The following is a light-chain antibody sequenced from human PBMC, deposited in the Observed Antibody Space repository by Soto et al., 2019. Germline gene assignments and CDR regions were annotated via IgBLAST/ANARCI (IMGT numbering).Light chain of an antibody. CDR1: QSVISTY. CDR2: GAS. Sequence: ESVLTQSPCTLSLSPGSRPTLPCRASQSVISTYLAWYQQKNGQAPRLXIYGASSRATGIPDRFSGSGYGTDFNLTISRLETEDFAVYYCQQYGSSPITFGQGTRLEIK. V-gene: IGKV3-20*01. CDR3: QQYGSSPIT. J-gene: IGKJ5*01.